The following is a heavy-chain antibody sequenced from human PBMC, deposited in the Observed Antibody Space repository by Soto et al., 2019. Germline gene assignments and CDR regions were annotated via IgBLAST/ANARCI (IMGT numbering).Heavy chain of an antibody. J-gene: IGHJ4*02. V-gene: IGHV4-4*02. CDR2: AYHSGST. CDR3: ARSPPSSYYGGSGTFDY. CDR1: GGFTSTNNW. Sequence: SETLSLTCAVSGGFTSTNNWWSWVRQPPGKGLEWIGDAYHSGSTEYNPSLKSRVSISVDKSKNQISLKLTSATAADTAVYYCARSPPSSYYGGSGTFDYWGQGTLVTVSS. D-gene: IGHD3-10*01.